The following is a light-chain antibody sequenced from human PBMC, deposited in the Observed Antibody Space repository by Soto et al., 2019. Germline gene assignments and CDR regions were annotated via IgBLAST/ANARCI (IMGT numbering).Light chain of an antibody. CDR3: QQYKNYSPWT. CDR2: DAS. Sequence: DIQMTQSPSTLSASVGDRVTITCRASQSISNWLAWYQQKPGEAPNLLIYDASSLETGVPSRFTGSGSGTEFTLTITNLQPDDFATYYCQQYKNYSPWTFGQGTKVDIK. CDR1: QSISNW. J-gene: IGKJ1*01. V-gene: IGKV1-5*01.